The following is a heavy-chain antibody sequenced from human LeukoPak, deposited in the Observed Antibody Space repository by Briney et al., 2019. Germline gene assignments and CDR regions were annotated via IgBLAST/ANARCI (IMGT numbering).Heavy chain of an antibody. V-gene: IGHV3-7*01. CDR3: ASFQDGSYGVY. CDR2: IKQDGSEK. D-gene: IGHD1-26*01. Sequence: PGGSLRLSCAASGFTFSSYAMSWVRQAPGKGLEWVANIKQDGSEKYYVDSVKGRFTISRDNAKNSLYLQMNSLRAEDTAVYYCASFQDGSYGVYWGQGTLVTVSS. J-gene: IGHJ4*02. CDR1: GFTFSSYA.